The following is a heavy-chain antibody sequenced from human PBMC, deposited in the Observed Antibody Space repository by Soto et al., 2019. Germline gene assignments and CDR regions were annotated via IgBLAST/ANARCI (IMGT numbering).Heavy chain of an antibody. D-gene: IGHD3-10*01. J-gene: IGHJ4*02. CDR3: ARGHYSSPPGYFDY. Sequence: ASVKVSCKASGYTFTNFGISWVRQAPGQGLEWMGWISAYNGSTYYADSVKGRFTISRDSSKNTLYLQMNSLRAEDTAVYYCARGHYSSPPGYFDYWGQGNLVTVSS. CDR2: ISAYNGST. CDR1: GYTFTNFG. V-gene: IGHV1-18*01.